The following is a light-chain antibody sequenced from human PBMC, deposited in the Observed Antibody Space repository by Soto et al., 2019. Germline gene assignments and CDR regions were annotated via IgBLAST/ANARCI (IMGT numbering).Light chain of an antibody. CDR2: QVN. CDR1: NSDIGIYDF. CDR3: SSFAGSYSPYV. V-gene: IGLV2-8*01. Sequence: SALTQPPSASGSPGQSVTISCTGTNSDIGIYDFVSWYQQHPGKAPKVIIYQVNKRPSGVPDRFSGSKSGNTASLTVSGLRPEDEADYFCSSFAGSYSPYVFGTGTKVTVL. J-gene: IGLJ1*01.